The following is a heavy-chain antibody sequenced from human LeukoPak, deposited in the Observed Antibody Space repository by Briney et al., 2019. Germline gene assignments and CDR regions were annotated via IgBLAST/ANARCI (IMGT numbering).Heavy chain of an antibody. CDR3: ASGTVIYFQH. J-gene: IGHJ1*01. CDR1: GGSISSSSYY. CDR2: IYYSGST. D-gene: IGHD4-17*01. Sequence: PSETLSLTCTVSGGSISSSSYYWGWIRQPPGKGLEWIGSIYYSGSTNYNPSLKSRVTISVDTSKNQFSLKLSSVTAADTAVYYCASGTVIYFQHWGQGTLVTVSS. V-gene: IGHV4-39*07.